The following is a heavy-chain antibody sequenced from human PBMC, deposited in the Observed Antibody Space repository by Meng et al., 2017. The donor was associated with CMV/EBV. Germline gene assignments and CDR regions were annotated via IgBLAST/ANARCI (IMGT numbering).Heavy chain of an antibody. CDR3: ARDSGRVFRYFDWVPPSGMDV. V-gene: IGHV1-2*02. D-gene: IGHD3-9*01. Sequence: ASVTVSCKASGYTFTGYYMHWVRQAPGQGLEWMGWINPNSGGTNYAQKFQGRVTMTRDTSISTAYMELSRLRSDDTAVYYCARDSGRVFRYFDWVPPSGMDVWGQGTTVTVSS. CDR2: INPNSGGT. J-gene: IGHJ6*02. CDR1: GYTFTGYY.